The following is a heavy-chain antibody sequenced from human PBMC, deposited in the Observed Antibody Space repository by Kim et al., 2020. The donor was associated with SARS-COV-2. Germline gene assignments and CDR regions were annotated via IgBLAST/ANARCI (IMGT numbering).Heavy chain of an antibody. Sequence: GGSLRLSCAASGFTFSSYAMHWVRQAPGKGLEWVAVILYDGSNKYYADSVKGRFTISRDNSKNTLYLQMNSLRAEDTAVYYCAREDYALDYWGEGNLVTVSS. CDR2: ILYDGSNK. V-gene: IGHV3-30*04. CDR3: AREDYALDY. CDR1: GFTFSSYA. J-gene: IGHJ4*02. D-gene: IGHD4-17*01.